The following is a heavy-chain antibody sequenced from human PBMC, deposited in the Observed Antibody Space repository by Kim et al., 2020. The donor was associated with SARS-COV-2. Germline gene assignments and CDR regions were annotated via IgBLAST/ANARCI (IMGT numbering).Heavy chain of an antibody. Sequence: GGSLRLSCAASGFTFSSYGMHWVRQAPGKGLEWVAVIWYDGSNKYYADSVKGRFTISRDNSKNTLYLQMNSLRAEDTAVYYCARDSSTVGYYYYGMDVWGQGTTVTVSS. CDR1: GFTFSSYG. D-gene: IGHD4-17*01. CDR2: IWYDGSNK. CDR3: ARDSSTVGYYYYGMDV. V-gene: IGHV3-33*01. J-gene: IGHJ6*02.